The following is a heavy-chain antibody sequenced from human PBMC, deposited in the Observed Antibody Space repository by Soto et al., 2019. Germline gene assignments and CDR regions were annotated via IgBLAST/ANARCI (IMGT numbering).Heavy chain of an antibody. CDR1: GGTFSSYT. V-gene: IGHV1-69*13. J-gene: IGHJ5*02. CDR2: IIPIFGTA. D-gene: IGHD2-8*02. Sequence: ASVKVSCKASGGTFSSYTISWVRQAPGQGLEWMGGIIPIFGTANYAQKFQGRVTITADESTSTAYMELSSLRSEDTAVYYCARGSRGDIPLGPWGQGTLVTVSS. CDR3: ARGSRGDIPLGP.